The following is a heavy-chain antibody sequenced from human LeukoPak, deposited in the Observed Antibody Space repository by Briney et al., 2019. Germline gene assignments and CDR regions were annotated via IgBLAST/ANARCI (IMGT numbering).Heavy chain of an antibody. CDR2: INHSGST. V-gene: IGHV4-34*01. CDR3: ARVRCSSTSCLHYMDV. CDR1: GGSFSGYY. Sequence: SETLSLTCAVYGGSFSGYYWSWIRQPPGKGLEWIGEINHSGSTNYNPSLKSRVTISVDTSKNQFSLKLSSVTAADTAVYYCARVRCSSTSCLHYMDVWGKGTTVTASS. D-gene: IGHD2-2*01. J-gene: IGHJ6*03.